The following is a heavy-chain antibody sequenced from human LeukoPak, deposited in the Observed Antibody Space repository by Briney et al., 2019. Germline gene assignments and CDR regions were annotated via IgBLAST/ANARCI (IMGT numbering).Heavy chain of an antibody. D-gene: IGHD1-26*01. V-gene: IGHV1-69*13. CDR3: ARMVGPDREFDY. CDR1: GGTFISYA. Sequence: ALVKVSCKASGGTFISYAISWVRQAPGQGLEWMGGIIPIFGTANYAQKFQGRVTITADESTSTAYMELSSLRSEDTAVYYCARMVGPDREFDYWGQGTLVTVSS. J-gene: IGHJ4*02. CDR2: IIPIFGTA.